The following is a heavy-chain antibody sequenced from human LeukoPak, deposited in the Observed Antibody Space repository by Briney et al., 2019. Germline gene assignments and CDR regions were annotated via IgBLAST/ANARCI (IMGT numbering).Heavy chain of an antibody. D-gene: IGHD3-10*01. J-gene: IGHJ6*03. CDR1: GYTFTGYY. CDR3: ARDLPYGYYMDV. CDR2: INPNSGGT. V-gene: IGHV1-2*02. Sequence: GASVKVSCKASGYTFTGYYMHWVRQAPGQGLEWMGWINPNSGGTNYTQKFQGRVTMTRDTSISTAYMELSRLRSDDTAVYYCARDLPYGYYMDVWGKGTTVTVSS.